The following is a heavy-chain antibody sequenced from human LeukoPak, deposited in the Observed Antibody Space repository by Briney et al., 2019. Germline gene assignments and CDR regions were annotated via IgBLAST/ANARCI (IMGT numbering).Heavy chain of an antibody. CDR1: GFPFSSYA. V-gene: IGHV3-23*01. D-gene: IGHD3-10*01. J-gene: IGHJ5*02. CDR2: ISGNGGST. Sequence: PGGSLRLSCAASGFPFSSYAMGWVRQAPGKGLEWVSAISGNGGSTYYADSVKGRFTISRDNSKNTLYLQMNSLRAEDTAVYYCAKVVRGVIRWFDPWGQGTLVTVSS. CDR3: AKVVRGVIRWFDP.